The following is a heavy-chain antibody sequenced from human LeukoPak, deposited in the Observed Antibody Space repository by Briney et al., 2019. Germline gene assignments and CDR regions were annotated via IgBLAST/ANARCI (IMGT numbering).Heavy chain of an antibody. D-gene: IGHD3-22*01. CDR1: GFTFSSYA. CDR2: IIGIGGST. V-gene: IGHV3-23*01. J-gene: IGHJ4*02. Sequence: GRSLRLSCAASGFTFSSYAVSWVRQAPGKGLEWVSGIIGIGGSTYYADSVKGRFTFSRDNSRNTLYLQMNSLRAEDTAVYYCAKALRGYYDSLDYWGQGTLVTVSS. CDR3: AKALRGYYDSLDY.